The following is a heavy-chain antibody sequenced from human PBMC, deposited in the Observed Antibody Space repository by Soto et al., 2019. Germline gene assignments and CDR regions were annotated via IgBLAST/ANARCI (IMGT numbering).Heavy chain of an antibody. CDR2: TSYDGSNK. Sequence: QVQLVESGGGVVQPGTSLRLSCVGSGFTFRSFVIHWVRQAPGKGLEWVALTSYDGSNKYYDDSVKGRFTISRGNSRNTVDVQMDSLRLVCTALYNCTRWGTTGGLDVWGQGTLVSVSS. V-gene: IGHV3-30*05. CDR1: GFTFRSFV. J-gene: IGHJ4*02. D-gene: IGHD3-16*01. CDR3: TRWGTTGGLDV.